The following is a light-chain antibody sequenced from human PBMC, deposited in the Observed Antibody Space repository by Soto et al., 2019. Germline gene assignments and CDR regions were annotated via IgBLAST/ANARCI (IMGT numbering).Light chain of an antibody. CDR3: QTWGTGTVV. CDR1: SGHSTYA. Sequence: QPVLTQSPSASASLGASVKLTCTLSSGHSTYASAWHQHQPEKGPRYLMKLNGDGSHRMGDGIPDRFSGSSSGSERYLTISSIPSEDDADYYCQTWGTGTVVFGGGTKLTVL. CDR2: LNGDGSH. V-gene: IGLV4-69*01. J-gene: IGLJ2*01.